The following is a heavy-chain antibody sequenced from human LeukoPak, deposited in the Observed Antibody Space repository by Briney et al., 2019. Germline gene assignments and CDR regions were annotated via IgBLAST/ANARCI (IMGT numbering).Heavy chain of an antibody. CDR1: GYSFTTFW. J-gene: IGHJ3*02. Sequence: PGESLKISCKGSGYSFTTFWIGWVRQMPGKGLEYMGIIYPGDSDTRYSPSFQGQVTISADKSISTAYLQWSSLKASDTAMYYCARRIAADDAFDIWGQGTMVTVSS. D-gene: IGHD6-13*01. CDR2: IYPGDSDT. V-gene: IGHV5-51*01. CDR3: ARRIAADDAFDI.